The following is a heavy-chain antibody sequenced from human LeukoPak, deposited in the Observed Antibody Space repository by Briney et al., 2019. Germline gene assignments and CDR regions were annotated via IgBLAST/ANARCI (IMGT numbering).Heavy chain of an antibody. V-gene: IGHV3-23*01. Sequence: PGGSLRLSCAATGFTFTNYGMTWVRQAPGKGLEWVSTISSSGDSTYYVDSLKGRFTVSRDNSKNTLYLHMNSLRAEDTAVYYCASRFYDFWSGYHTPFDYWGQGTLVTVSS. CDR1: GFTFTNYG. CDR3: ASRFYDFWSGYHTPFDY. D-gene: IGHD3-3*01. J-gene: IGHJ4*02. CDR2: ISSSGDST.